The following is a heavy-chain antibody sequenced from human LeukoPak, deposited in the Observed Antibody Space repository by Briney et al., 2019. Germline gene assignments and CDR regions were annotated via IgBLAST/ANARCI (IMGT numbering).Heavy chain of an antibody. V-gene: IGHV4-59*08. CDR2: MYYSGST. CDR3: ARNAAVATSRSWFDP. Sequence: PSEPLSLTCTVSDGSISNYYWSWIRQPPGKGREWMGCMYYSGSTTYNTSLKSRVTMSVDTSKNKFSLKLSSVTAADTAVYYCARNAAVATSRSWFDPWGQGTLVTVSS. CDR1: DGSISNYY. D-gene: IGHD6-19*01. J-gene: IGHJ5*02.